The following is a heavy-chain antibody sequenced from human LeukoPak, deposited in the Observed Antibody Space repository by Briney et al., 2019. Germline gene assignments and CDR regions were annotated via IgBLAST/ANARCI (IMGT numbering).Heavy chain of an antibody. CDR3: TTEVDGMAKWYFDY. J-gene: IGHJ4*02. V-gene: IGHV3-15*01. Sequence: GGSLRLSCEASGFTFTHAWMSWVRQAPGKGLEWVGRIKSEADGGTTDYLEPVTGRFTISRDDSKNMLYLQMNSLKSEDTAVYYCTTEVDGMAKWYFDYWGQGTLVTVSS. CDR2: IKSEADGGTT. D-gene: IGHD5-24*01. CDR1: GFTFTHAW.